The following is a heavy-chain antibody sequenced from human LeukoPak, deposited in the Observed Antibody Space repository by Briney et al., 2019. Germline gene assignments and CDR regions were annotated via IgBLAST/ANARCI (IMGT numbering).Heavy chain of an antibody. Sequence: PSETLSLTCTVSGGSISTYYWSWIRQPPGKGLDWIGYIYYSGSTNYNPSLRSRVTISVDTSKNQFSLKVNFVTAADTAVYYCARVSGGYDDYWGQGALVTVSS. D-gene: IGHD5-12*01. V-gene: IGHV4-59*01. J-gene: IGHJ4*02. CDR2: IYYSGST. CDR3: ARVSGGYDDY. CDR1: GGSISTYY.